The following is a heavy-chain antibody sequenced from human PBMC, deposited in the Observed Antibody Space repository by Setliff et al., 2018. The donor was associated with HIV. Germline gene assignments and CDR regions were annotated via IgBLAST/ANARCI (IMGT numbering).Heavy chain of an antibody. CDR2: IYISGTT. D-gene: IGHD2-15*01. CDR1: GDSISTSY. V-gene: IGHV4-4*09. Sequence: KASETLSLTCTVSGDSISTSYWNWIRQPPGKGLEWIAYIYISGTTNYNPSLKSRVTISLDTSRNQFSLKLGSVTAADTAMYYCAREHCSGGSCNGFDIWGQGTMVTVSS. CDR3: AREHCSGGSCNGFDI. J-gene: IGHJ3*02.